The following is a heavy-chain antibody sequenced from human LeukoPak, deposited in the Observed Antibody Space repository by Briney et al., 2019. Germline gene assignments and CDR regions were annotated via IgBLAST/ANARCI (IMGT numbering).Heavy chain of an antibody. Sequence: GGSLRLSCAASGFTFSSYDMHWVRQATGKGLEWVSAIGTAGDTYYPGSVKGRFTISRDNAKNSLYLQMNSLRAEDTAVYYCAIWAYSSGPGHPRDVSDIWGQGTTVIVSS. J-gene: IGHJ3*02. D-gene: IGHD6-19*01. CDR1: GFTFSSYD. CDR3: AIWAYSSGPGHPRDVSDI. V-gene: IGHV3-13*01. CDR2: IGTAGDT.